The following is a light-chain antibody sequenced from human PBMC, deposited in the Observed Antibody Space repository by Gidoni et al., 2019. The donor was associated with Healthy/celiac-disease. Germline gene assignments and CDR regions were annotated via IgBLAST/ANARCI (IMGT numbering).Light chain of an antibody. CDR2: AAS. V-gene: IGKV1-39*01. Sequence: DIQMTQSPSSLSASVGDRVTIPCRASQSISSSLNWYQQKPGKAPKILIYAASSWQSGVPSRFSGSGSGTDFTLTISSLQPEDFATYYCQQSYSTLITFDQGTRLEIK. CDR3: QQSYSTLIT. J-gene: IGKJ5*01. CDR1: QSISSS.